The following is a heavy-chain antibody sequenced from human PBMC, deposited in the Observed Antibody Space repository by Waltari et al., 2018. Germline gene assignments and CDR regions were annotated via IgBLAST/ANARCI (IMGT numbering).Heavy chain of an antibody. CDR2: IYYSGIT. J-gene: IGHJ3*02. Sequence: QLQLQESGPGLVKPSETLSLPCTVSGGSISSSSYYWGWIRQPPGKGLAWIGSIYYSGITYYNPSLKGRVTISVDTSKNQFSLKLSSVTAADTAVYYCASPPLVTVTTSPDLPFDIWGQGTMVTVSS. V-gene: IGHV4-39*07. CDR3: ASPPLVTVTTSPDLPFDI. CDR1: GGSISSSSYY. D-gene: IGHD4-17*01.